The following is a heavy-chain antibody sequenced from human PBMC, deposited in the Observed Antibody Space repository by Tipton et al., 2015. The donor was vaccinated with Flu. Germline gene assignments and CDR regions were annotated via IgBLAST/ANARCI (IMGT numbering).Heavy chain of an antibody. CDR1: GGSISSGGFY. CDR3: ARVRGDEYYYYGMDV. V-gene: IGHV4-31*02. Sequence: LRLSCTVSGGSISSGGFYWSWIRQHPGKGLEWIGHIYYSGSSNYNPSLKSRVTISADTSRNQFSLKLRSVTAADTAVYYCARVRGDEYYYYGMDVWGLGTTVTVSS. CDR2: IYYSGSS. J-gene: IGHJ6*02. D-gene: IGHD4-17*01.